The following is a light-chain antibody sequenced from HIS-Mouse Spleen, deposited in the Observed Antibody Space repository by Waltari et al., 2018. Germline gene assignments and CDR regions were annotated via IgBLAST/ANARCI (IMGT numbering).Light chain of an antibody. CDR3: SSYTSSSFNVV. J-gene: IGLJ2*01. CDR1: SSHVGGYHD. Sequence: QSALTQPASVSGSPGQSITIPCTGTSSHVGGYHDVSWYQQHPGKAPKLMIYDVSNRPSGVSNRFSGSKSGNTASLTISGLQAEDEADYYCSSYTSSSFNVVFGGGTKLTVL. V-gene: IGLV2-14*03. CDR2: DVS.